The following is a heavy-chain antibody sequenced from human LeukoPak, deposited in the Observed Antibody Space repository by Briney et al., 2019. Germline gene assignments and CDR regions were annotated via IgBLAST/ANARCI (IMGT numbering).Heavy chain of an antibody. Sequence: GGSLRLSCTASGFTFSLYAMNWVRQAPGKGLEWVSYINSESSDILYAGSVKGRFTISRDIAKNSLYLQMNSLRAEDTAVYYCARITFGGVIFDYWGQGTLVTVSS. CDR3: ARITFGGVIFDY. CDR1: GFTFSLYA. V-gene: IGHV3-21*05. J-gene: IGHJ4*02. CDR2: INSESSDI. D-gene: IGHD3-16*01.